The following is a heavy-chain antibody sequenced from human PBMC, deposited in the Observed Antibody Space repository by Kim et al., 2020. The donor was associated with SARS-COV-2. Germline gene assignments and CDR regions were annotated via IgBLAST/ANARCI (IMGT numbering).Heavy chain of an antibody. J-gene: IGHJ4*02. V-gene: IGHV3-21*01. Sequence: GGSLRLSCAASGFTFSSYSMNWVRQAPGKGLEWVSFVRSSSTYIHYADSVKGRFTISRDNGKKSVYLQMDSLRADDTALYYCARGRGAVAGTGKHFDLWGQGTLVTVSS. CDR3: ARGRGAVAGTGKHFDL. CDR1: GFTFSSYS. D-gene: IGHD6-19*01. CDR2: VRSSSTYI.